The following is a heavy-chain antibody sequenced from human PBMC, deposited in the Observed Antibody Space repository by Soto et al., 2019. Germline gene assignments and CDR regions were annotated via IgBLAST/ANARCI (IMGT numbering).Heavy chain of an antibody. J-gene: IGHJ4*02. D-gene: IGHD5-18*01. CDR3: ARSGYSYGYCDY. CDR2: IYYSGST. CDR1: GGSISSGDYY. Sequence: SETLSLTCTVSGGSISSGDYYWSWFRQPPGEGLEWIGYIYYSGSTYYNPSLKSRVTISVDTSKNQFSLKLSSVTAADTAVYYCARSGYSYGYCDYWGQGTLVTVS. V-gene: IGHV4-30-4*01.